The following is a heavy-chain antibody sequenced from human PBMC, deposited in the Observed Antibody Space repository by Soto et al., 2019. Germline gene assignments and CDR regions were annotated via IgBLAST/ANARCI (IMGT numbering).Heavy chain of an antibody. J-gene: IGHJ4*02. CDR3: AKVSRRGSAIDFDY. Sequence: QVQLVQSGAELKKPGASVKVSCKASGCNFFNYDMNWVRQATGQGPEWIGWVNPNNGDTGYGVRFQGRVTLTTDISTTTAYMELTSLRLDDTAIYYCAKVSRRGSAIDFDYWGQGTLITVSS. V-gene: IGHV1-8*02. CDR2: VNPNNGDT. CDR1: GCNFFNYD. D-gene: IGHD3-10*01.